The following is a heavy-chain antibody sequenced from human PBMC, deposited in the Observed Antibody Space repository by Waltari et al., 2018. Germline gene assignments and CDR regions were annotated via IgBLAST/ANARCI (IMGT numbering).Heavy chain of an antibody. Sequence: EVQLVESGGGLVQPGGSLRLSCAASGFTFSDYSMNWVRQAPGKGLEWVSYISSSSATIYYADSVKGRFTTSRDNVRNSLYLQMNSLRAEDTAEYYCTRPFLYCSGGSCHFYGMDVWGQGTTVTVSS. D-gene: IGHD2-15*01. CDR1: GFTFSDYS. CDR2: ISSSSATI. J-gene: IGHJ6*02. V-gene: IGHV3-48*01. CDR3: TRPFLYCSGGSCHFYGMDV.